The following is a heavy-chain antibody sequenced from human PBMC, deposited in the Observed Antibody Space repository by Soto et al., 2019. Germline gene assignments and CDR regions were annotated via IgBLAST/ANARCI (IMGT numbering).Heavy chain of an antibody. D-gene: IGHD3-3*01. CDR1: GGSISSGDYY. CDR3: AREGVTIFGKNKGYYYGMDV. CDR2: IYYSGST. Sequence: SETLSLTCTVSGGSISSGDYYWSWIRQPPGKGLEWIGYIYYSGSTYYNPSLKSRVTISVDTSKNQFSLKLSSVTAAETAVYYCAREGVTIFGKNKGYYYGMDVWGQGTTVTVSS. V-gene: IGHV4-30-4*01. J-gene: IGHJ6*02.